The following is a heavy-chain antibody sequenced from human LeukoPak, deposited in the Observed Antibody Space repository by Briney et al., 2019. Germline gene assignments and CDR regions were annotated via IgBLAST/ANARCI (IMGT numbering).Heavy chain of an antibody. D-gene: IGHD3-9*01. CDR3: ARDLTYYDILTGYYNPAFFDY. J-gene: IGHJ4*02. V-gene: IGHV3-7*01. CDR2: IKQEGSEK. CDR1: GFTFSSYW. Sequence: GGSRRLSCAAPGFTFSSYWMSWVRQAPGKGLEGVANIKQEGSEKYYVDSVKGRFTISRDNAKNSLYLQMNSLRAEDTAVYYCARDLTYYDILTGYYNPAFFDYWGQGTLVTVSS.